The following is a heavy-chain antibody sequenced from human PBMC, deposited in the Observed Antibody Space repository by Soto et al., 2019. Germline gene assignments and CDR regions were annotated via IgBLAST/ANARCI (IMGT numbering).Heavy chain of an antibody. V-gene: IGHV4-39*01. CDR1: GSSISSSSYY. CDR2: IYYSGST. J-gene: IGHJ6*02. Sequence: SETLSLTCTVSGSSISSSSYYWGWIRQPPGKGLEWIGSIYYSGSTYYNPSLKSRVTISVDTSKNQFSLKLSSVTAADTAVYYCAAFLTYYGMDVWGQGTTVTVSS. CDR3: AAFLTYYGMDV. D-gene: IGHD3-3*02.